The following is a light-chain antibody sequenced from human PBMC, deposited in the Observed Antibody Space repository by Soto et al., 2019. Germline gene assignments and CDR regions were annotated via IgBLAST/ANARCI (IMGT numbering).Light chain of an antibody. Sequence: EIVLTQSPGTLSLSPGERATLSCRASQSVSSSYLAWYQQNPGQAHRVLIYGAYSRATGIPDRFSGGESGTDFTLTISRLEPEDLAVYYGQQYGSSPRITFGQGTRLEIK. J-gene: IGKJ5*01. CDR1: QSVSSSY. CDR2: GAY. V-gene: IGKV3-20*01. CDR3: QQYGSSPRIT.